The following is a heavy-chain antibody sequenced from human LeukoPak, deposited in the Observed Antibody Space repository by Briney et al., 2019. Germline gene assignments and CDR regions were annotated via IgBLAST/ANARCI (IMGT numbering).Heavy chain of an antibody. Sequence: GGSLRLSCEVSGFAFGSEAMSWVRQSPARGLEWVASISPGGGTTYYADYVKDRFTISRDNSNNMLYLQMNSLRAEDTAVYYYARFQGDGDYEYYYYYGMDVWGQGTTVTVSS. CDR3: ARFQGDGDYEYYYYYGMDV. CDR2: ISPGGGTT. J-gene: IGHJ6*02. D-gene: IGHD4-17*01. CDR1: GFAFGSEA. V-gene: IGHV3-23*01.